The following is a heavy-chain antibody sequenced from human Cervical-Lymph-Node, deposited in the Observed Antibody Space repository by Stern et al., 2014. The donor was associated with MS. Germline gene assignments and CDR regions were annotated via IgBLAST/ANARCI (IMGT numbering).Heavy chain of an antibody. D-gene: IGHD1-26*01. CDR2: IYPGDSDT. J-gene: IGHJ3*02. CDR3: ASHHGGSYGAFDI. V-gene: IGHV5-51*03. CDR1: EYTFTTYW. Sequence: VQLVQSGAEVKKPGESLKISCKGSEYTFTTYWIGWVRQMPGKGLEWMGIIYPGDSDTRYSPSFQGPGTFSADKSLSTAYPQWSSLKAWDAAMYYWASHHGGSYGAFDIWGQGTMVTVSS.